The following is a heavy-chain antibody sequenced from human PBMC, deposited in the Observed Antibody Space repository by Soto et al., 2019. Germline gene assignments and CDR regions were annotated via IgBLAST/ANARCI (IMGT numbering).Heavy chain of an antibody. CDR1: GYTFTDYF. Sequence: ASVKVSCKASGYTFTDYFIHWVRQAPGQGLEWIGWINPYSGGADLSQKFQGRVTMTRDTSISTAYMEVSSLRSDDTAVFYCARLMHYSHSGGSSHSGFDVWVQGTLVTVSS. CDR2: INPYSGGA. J-gene: IGHJ3*01. CDR3: ARLMHYSHSGGSSHSGFDV. D-gene: IGHD2-21*01. V-gene: IGHV1-2*02.